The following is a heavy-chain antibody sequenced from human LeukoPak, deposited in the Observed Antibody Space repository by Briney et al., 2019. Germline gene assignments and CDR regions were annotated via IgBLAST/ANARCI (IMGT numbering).Heavy chain of an antibody. D-gene: IGHD3-22*01. CDR3: AKGSYYDSSGSLYFDY. J-gene: IGHJ4*02. Sequence: PGGSLRLSCAASGFTFSSYGMHWVRQAPGKGLEWVAVISSDGNNKNYVDSVKGRFTISRDNSKNTLYVQVNSLGTEDTAAYYCAKGSYYDSSGSLYFDYWGQGTLVTVSS. CDR2: ISSDGNNK. V-gene: IGHV3-30*18. CDR1: GFTFSSYG.